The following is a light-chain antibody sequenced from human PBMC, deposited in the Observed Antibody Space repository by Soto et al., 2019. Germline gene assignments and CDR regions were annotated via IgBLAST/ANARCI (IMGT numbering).Light chain of an antibody. CDR1: SSDVGGYNY. J-gene: IGLJ1*01. CDR3: SSYAGSSNV. CDR2: EVN. V-gene: IGLV2-8*01. Sequence: QSALTQPPSASGSPGQSVAISCTGTSSDVGGYNYVSWYQQHPGKAPKLMIYEVNKRPSGVPDRFSFSKSGNTASLTVSGLQSEDEADYYCSSYAGSSNVFGTGTKLTVL.